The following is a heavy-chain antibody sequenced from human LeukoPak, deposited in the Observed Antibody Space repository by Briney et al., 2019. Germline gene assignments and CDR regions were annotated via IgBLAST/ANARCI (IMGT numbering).Heavy chain of an antibody. CDR3: ARPTGYCSGGTCRRAHYYYGMDV. CDR1: AFTFNTYY. Sequence: GGSLRLSCAASAFTFNTYYMHWVHQAPGKGLVWVSRINSDGTSTSYAGSVKGRFSVSRDNAKNTLYLQMKSLRAEDTAVYYCARPTGYCSGGTCRRAHYYYGMDVWGQGTTVTVSS. CDR2: INSDGTST. J-gene: IGHJ6*02. D-gene: IGHD2-15*01. V-gene: IGHV3-74*01.